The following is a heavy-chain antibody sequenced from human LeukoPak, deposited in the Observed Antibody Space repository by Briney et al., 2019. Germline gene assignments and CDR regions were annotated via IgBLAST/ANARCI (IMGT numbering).Heavy chain of an antibody. D-gene: IGHD3-22*01. CDR3: ARHDSSGPYNAFDI. V-gene: IGHV4-39*01. J-gene: IGHJ3*02. Sequence: SETLSLTCTVSGVSIRSSTYYWGWLRQPPGMGLEWIGTIYYSGSTYYNPSLKSRVTISVDTSKNQFSLKLNSVTAADTAVYYCARHDSSGPYNAFDIWGQGTMVTVSS. CDR1: GVSIRSSTYY. CDR2: IYYSGST.